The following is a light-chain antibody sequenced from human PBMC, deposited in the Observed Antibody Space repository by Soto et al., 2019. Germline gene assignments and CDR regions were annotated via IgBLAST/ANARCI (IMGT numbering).Light chain of an antibody. Sequence: QCVLTQPPSVSGAPGQRVTISCTGSSSNIGAGYDVHWYQQLPGTAPKLLIYANTNRPSGVPDVFSGSKSGAAASLAITGLQGEDGADYYSQSYVRSLSALVFGGGTKDTVL. CDR3: QSYVRSLSALV. CDR2: ANT. J-gene: IGLJ2*01. V-gene: IGLV1-40*01. CDR1: SSNIGAGYD.